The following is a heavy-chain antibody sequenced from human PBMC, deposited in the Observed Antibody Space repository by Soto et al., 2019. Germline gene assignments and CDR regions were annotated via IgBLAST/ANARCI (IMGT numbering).Heavy chain of an antibody. D-gene: IGHD4-4*01. J-gene: IGHJ6*02. V-gene: IGHV1-46*01. Sequence: ASVKVSCKASGYTFTSYYMHWVRQAPGQGLEWMGIINPSGGSTSYAQKFQGRVTMTRDTSTSTVYMELSSLRSEDTAVYYCARGGSNEPQYYYGMEVWGQGTTVTVSS. CDR2: INPSGGST. CDR3: ARGGSNEPQYYYGMEV. CDR1: GYTFTSYY.